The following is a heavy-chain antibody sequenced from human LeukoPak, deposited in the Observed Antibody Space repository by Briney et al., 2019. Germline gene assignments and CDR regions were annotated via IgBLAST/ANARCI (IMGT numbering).Heavy chain of an antibody. CDR2: ISHDGSNK. D-gene: IGHD5-12*01. J-gene: IGHJ4*02. CDR1: GFTFSSYA. CDR3: ARDSLDIVATISYYFDY. Sequence: RPGGSLRLSCAASGFTFSSYAMHWVRQAPGKGLEWVAVISHDGSNKYYADSVKGRFTISRDNSKNTLYLQMNSLRAEDTAVYYCARDSLDIVATISYYFDYWGQGTLVTVSS. V-gene: IGHV3-30*04.